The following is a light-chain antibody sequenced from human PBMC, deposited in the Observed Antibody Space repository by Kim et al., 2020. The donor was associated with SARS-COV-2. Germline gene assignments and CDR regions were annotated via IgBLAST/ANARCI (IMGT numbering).Light chain of an antibody. CDR1: SLRSYY. J-gene: IGLJ2*01. CDR3: NSRDSSGNHR. V-gene: IGLV3-19*01. Sequence: SSELTQDPAVSVDLGQTVRITCQGDSLRSYYASWYQQKPGQAPVLVVYGKNNRPSGIPDRFSGSSSGNTASLTITGAQAEDEADYYCNSRDSSGNHRFGGGTQLTVL. CDR2: GKN.